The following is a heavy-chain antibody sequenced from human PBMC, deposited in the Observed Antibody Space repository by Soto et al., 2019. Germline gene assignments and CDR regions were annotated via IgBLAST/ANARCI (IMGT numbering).Heavy chain of an antibody. D-gene: IGHD6-19*01. Sequence: ASVKVSCKASGYTFTSYGISWVRQAPGQGLEWMGWISAYNGNTNYAQKLQGRVTMTTDTSTSTAYKELRSLRSDDTAVYYCAKDLHSSGWYGYWGQGTLVTVSS. CDR2: ISAYNGNT. J-gene: IGHJ4*02. V-gene: IGHV1-18*01. CDR3: AKDLHSSGWYGY. CDR1: GYTFTSYG.